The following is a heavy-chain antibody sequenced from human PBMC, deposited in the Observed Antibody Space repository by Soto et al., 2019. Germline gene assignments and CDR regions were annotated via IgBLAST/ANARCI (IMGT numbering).Heavy chain of an antibody. CDR3: AREYCSSTSCYDDY. CDR1: GGSISSGGYY. CDR2: IYYSGST. V-gene: IGHV4-31*03. J-gene: IGHJ4*02. Sequence: SETLSLTCTVSGGSISSGGYYWSWIRQHPGKGLEWIGYIYYSGSTYYNPSLKSRVTISVDTSKSQFSLKLSSVTAADTAVYYCAREYCSSTSCYDDYWGQGTLVTVSS. D-gene: IGHD2-2*01.